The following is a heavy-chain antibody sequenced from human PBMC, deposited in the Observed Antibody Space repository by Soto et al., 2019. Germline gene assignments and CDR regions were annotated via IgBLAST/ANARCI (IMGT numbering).Heavy chain of an antibody. J-gene: IGHJ4*02. Sequence: GGSLRLSCAASGFTFSSYWMSCVRQAPGKGLEWLGNIKQDGSEKYYVDSVKGRFTISRDNAKNSLYLQMNSLRAEDTAVYYCAKEAPEVYYFDYWGQGTLVTVSS. D-gene: IGHD2-8*01. CDR1: GFTFSSYW. V-gene: IGHV3-7*01. CDR2: IKQDGSEK. CDR3: AKEAPEVYYFDY.